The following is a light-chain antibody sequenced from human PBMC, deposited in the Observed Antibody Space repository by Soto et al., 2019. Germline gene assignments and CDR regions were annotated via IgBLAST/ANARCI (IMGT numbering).Light chain of an antibody. CDR1: SSDVSSHNY. CDR2: EVR. CDR3: SSYTIANTWV. Sequence: QSALTQPASVSGSPGQSITISCTGSSSDVSSHNYVSWYQQYPGKAPKLLIYEVRNRPSGVSNRFSGSNSDDTASLSISGLQAEDEADYFCSSYTIANTWVFGTGTKVTVL. V-gene: IGLV2-14*01. J-gene: IGLJ1*01.